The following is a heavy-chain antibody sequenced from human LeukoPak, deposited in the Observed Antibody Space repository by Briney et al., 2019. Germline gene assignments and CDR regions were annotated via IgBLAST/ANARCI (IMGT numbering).Heavy chain of an antibody. J-gene: IGHJ6*03. V-gene: IGHV3-23*01. CDR3: AKKEGDTYFSWYMDV. D-gene: IGHD2-21*01. CDR1: GFTFRNFA. CDR2: IISSGRTT. Sequence: GGSLRLSCAASGFTFRNFAMSWVRQAPGKGLEWVSGIISSGRTTFYADSVKGRFTISRDNSKNTLYLQMNSLRAEDTAIYYCAKKEGDTYFSWYMDVWGKGTTVTVSS.